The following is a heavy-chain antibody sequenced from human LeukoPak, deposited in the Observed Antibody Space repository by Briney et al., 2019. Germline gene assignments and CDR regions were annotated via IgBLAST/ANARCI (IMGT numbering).Heavy chain of an antibody. J-gene: IGHJ4*02. Sequence: GGSLRLSCAASGFTVSSNYMSWVRQAPGKGLEWVSLIYSGGSTYYADSVKGRFTISRDNAKNTVYLQKNNLRAEDTAVYYCVGTIAYRGSEYWGQGALVTVSS. V-gene: IGHV3-53*01. CDR2: IYSGGST. CDR3: VGTIAYRGSEY. D-gene: IGHD1-7*01. CDR1: GFTVSSNY.